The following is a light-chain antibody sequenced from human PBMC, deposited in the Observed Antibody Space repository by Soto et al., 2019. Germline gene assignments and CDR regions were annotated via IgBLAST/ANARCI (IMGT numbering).Light chain of an antibody. J-gene: IGLJ3*02. CDR1: SSDIGGYKY. Sequence: QSALTQPASVSGSPGQSITISCTGTSSDIGGYKYVSWYQHHPGKVPQLIIYEVNNRPSGVSNRFSGSKPGNAASLTISGLQAEDEAVYYCSSYSSGSTLGVFGGGTKVTVL. CDR2: EVN. CDR3: SSYSSGSTLGV. V-gene: IGLV2-14*01.